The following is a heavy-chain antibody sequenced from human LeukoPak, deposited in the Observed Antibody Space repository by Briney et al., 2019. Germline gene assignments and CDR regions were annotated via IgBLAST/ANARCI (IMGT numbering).Heavy chain of an antibody. CDR3: ARGYSYGSDYYYGMDV. CDR2: ISGYNGNT. D-gene: IGHD5-18*01. J-gene: IGHJ6*02. CDR1: GYTFTSYA. V-gene: IGHV1-18*01. Sequence: ASVKVSCKASGYTFTSYAISWVRQAPGQGLEWLGWISGYNGNTKYAQKVQGRVTMTTDTSTSTAYMELRSLRSDDTAVYYCARGYSYGSDYYYGMDVWGQGTTVTVSS.